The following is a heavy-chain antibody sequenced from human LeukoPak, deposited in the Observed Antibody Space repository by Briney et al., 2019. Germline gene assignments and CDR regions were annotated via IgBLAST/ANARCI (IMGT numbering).Heavy chain of an antibody. J-gene: IGHJ3*02. CDR2: ISYDGSNK. CDR3: ARDILWSGYSSSAFDI. D-gene: IGHD3-3*01. CDR1: GFTFSSYA. Sequence: GRSLRLSCAASGFTFSSYAMHWVRQAPGKGLEWVAVISYDGSNKYYADSVKGRFTISRDNSKNTLYLQMNSPRAEDTAVYYCARDILWSGYSSSAFDIWGQGTMVTVSS. V-gene: IGHV3-30-3*01.